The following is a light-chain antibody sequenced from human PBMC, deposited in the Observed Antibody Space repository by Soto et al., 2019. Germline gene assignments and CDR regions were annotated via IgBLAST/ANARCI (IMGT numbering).Light chain of an antibody. CDR2: EAT. J-gene: IGLJ2*01. Sequence: QSALTQPASVSGSPGQSITISCTGTSSDVGNYNLVSWYQRHPGTAPKVLISEATKRPSGVSDRFSGSKSGNTASLTISGLQAEDEAEYYCSSYAGRSSHVVFGGGTKLTVL. CDR1: SSDVGNYNL. V-gene: IGLV2-23*01. CDR3: SSYAGRSSHVV.